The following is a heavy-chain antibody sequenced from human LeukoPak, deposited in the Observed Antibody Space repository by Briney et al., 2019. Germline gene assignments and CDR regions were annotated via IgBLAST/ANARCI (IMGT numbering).Heavy chain of an antibody. Sequence: PGGSLRLSCAASGFTFSSYGMHWVRQAPGKGLEWVAVISYDGSNKYYADSVKGRFTISRDNSKNTLYLQMNSLRAEDTAVYYCANADDYGDHDSPDYWGQGTLVTVSS. CDR3: ANADDYGDHDSPDY. J-gene: IGHJ4*02. CDR2: ISYDGSNK. D-gene: IGHD4-17*01. V-gene: IGHV3-30*18. CDR1: GFTFSSYG.